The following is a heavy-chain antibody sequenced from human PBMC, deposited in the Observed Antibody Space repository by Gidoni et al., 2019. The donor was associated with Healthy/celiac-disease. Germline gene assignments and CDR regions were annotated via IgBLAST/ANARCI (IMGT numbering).Heavy chain of an antibody. Sequence: QLQLQESGPGLVKPSETLSLTCTVSGGSIRSSSYYWGWIRQPPGKGLEWIGSIYYSGSTYYNPSLKSRVTISVDTSKNQFSLKLSSVTAADTAVYYCARYCSSTSCYKGRSVDYWGQGTLVTVSS. CDR2: IYYSGST. J-gene: IGHJ4*02. V-gene: IGHV4-39*01. CDR1: GGSIRSSSYY. D-gene: IGHD2-2*02. CDR3: ARYCSSTSCYKGRSVDY.